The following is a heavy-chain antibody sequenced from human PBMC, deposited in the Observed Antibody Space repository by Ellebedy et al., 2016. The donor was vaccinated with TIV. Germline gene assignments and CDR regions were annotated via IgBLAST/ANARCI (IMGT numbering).Heavy chain of an antibody. CDR3: AGLSRWSILS. V-gene: IGHV3-30*02. D-gene: IGHD4-23*01. CDR2: LSYDGNKK. J-gene: IGHJ5*02. CDR1: GLTLRNSG. Sequence: GGSLRLSCAASGLTLRNSGMHWVRQAPGKGLEWVAFLSYDGNKKYYRDSVRGRFTISRDISKNTLYLQMDSLRADDTAVYYCAGLSRWSILSWGQGTLVTVSS.